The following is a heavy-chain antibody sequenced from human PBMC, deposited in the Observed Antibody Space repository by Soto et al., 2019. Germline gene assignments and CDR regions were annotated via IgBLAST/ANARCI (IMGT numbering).Heavy chain of an antibody. CDR3: ARDLNYGAFDI. V-gene: IGHV4-31*03. CDR2: IYYSGST. D-gene: IGHD4-17*01. CDR1: GGSISSGGYY. J-gene: IGHJ3*02. Sequence: LSLTCIFSGGSISSGGYYWSWIRQHPGKGLEWIGYIYYSGSTYYNPSLKSRVTISVDTSKNQFSLKLSSVTAADTAVYYCARDLNYGAFDIWGQGTMVTVSS.